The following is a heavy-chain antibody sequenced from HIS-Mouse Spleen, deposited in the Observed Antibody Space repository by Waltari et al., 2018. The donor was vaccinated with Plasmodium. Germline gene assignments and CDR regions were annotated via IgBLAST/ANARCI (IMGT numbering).Heavy chain of an antibody. D-gene: IGHD6-13*01. CDR1: GFTFRSYG. Sequence: VQLVESGGGVVQPGRSLRLPCAASGFTFRSYGMHWVRQAPGKGLEWVAVISYDGSNKYYADSVKGRFTISRDNSKNTLYLQMNSLRAEDTAVYYCASSWYWYFDLWGRGTLVTVSS. CDR3: ASSWYWYFDL. J-gene: IGHJ2*01. V-gene: IGHV3-30*03. CDR2: ISYDGSNK.